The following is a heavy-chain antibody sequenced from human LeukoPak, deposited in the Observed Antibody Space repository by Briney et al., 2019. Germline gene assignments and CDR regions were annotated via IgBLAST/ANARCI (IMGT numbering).Heavy chain of an antibody. Sequence: GASVKVACKVSGYTLTELSMHWVRQAPGKGLEWMGGFDPEDGETIYAQKFQGRVTMTEDTSTDTAYMELSSLRSEDTAVYYCATRSGGRATSYYYYMDVWGKGTTVTVSS. V-gene: IGHV1-24*01. CDR3: ATRSGGRATSYYYYMDV. CDR2: FDPEDGET. J-gene: IGHJ6*03. CDR1: GYTLTELS. D-gene: IGHD2-15*01.